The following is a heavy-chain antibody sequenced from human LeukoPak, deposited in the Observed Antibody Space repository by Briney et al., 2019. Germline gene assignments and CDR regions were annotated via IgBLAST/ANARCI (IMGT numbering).Heavy chain of an antibody. CDR3: ATAATAMGSGDYYYYGMDV. CDR2: ISWNSGSI. Sequence: GGSLRLSCAASGFTFDDYAMHWVRQAPGKGLEWVSGISWNSGSIGYADSVKGRFTISRDNAKNSLYLQMNSLRAEDTALYYCATAATAMGSGDYYYYGMDVWGQGTTVTVSS. V-gene: IGHV3-9*01. J-gene: IGHJ6*02. D-gene: IGHD5-18*01. CDR1: GFTFDDYA.